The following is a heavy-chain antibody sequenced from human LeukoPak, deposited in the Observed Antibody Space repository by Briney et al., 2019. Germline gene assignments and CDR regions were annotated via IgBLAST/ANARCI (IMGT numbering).Heavy chain of an antibody. CDR3: ASSPYYDFWSGYVPPFDY. D-gene: IGHD3-3*01. J-gene: IGHJ4*02. CDR2: IYYSGST. CDR1: GGSISSYY. Sequence: SETLSLTCTVSGGSISSYYWSWIRQPPGKGLEWIGYIYYSGSTNYNPSLKSRVTISVDTSKNQFSLKLSSVTAADTAVYYCASSPYYDFWSGYVPPFDYWGQGTLVTVSS. V-gene: IGHV4-59*01.